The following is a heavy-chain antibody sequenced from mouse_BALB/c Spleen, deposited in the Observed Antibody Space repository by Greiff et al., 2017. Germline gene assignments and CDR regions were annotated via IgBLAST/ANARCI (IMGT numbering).Heavy chain of an antibody. J-gene: IGHJ3*01. CDR2: ISNLAYSI. Sequence: EVQLVESGGGLVQLGGSRKLSCAASGFTFSDYGMAWVRQAPGKGPEWVAFISNLAYSIYYADTVTGRFTISRENAKNTLYLEMSSLRSEDTAMYYCARDDYWGQGTLVTVSA. V-gene: IGHV5-15*02. CDR1: GFTFSDYG. CDR3: ARDDY.